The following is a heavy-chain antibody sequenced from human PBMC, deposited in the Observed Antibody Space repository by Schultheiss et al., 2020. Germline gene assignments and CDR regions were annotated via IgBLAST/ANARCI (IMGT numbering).Heavy chain of an antibody. D-gene: IGHD6-6*01. CDR1: GYNCTSYD. V-gene: IGHV1-8*01. J-gene: IGHJ3*02. CDR3: ARGGSRIAARDAFDI. Sequence: ASVKVSSKDSGYNCTSYDINWVRQAIGQGLEWMGWMNPNSGNTGYSQKFQGRVTMTRNTSISTAYMELSSLRSEDTAVYYCARGGSRIAARDAFDIWGQGTMVTVSS. CDR2: MNPNSGNT.